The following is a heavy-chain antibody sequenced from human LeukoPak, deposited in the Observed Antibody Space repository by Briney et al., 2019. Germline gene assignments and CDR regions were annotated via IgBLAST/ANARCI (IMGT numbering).Heavy chain of an antibody. CDR1: GFTFNDYA. V-gene: IGHV3-23*01. D-gene: IGHD6-13*01. CDR3: AKGGSSSWYYFDS. Sequence: PGGSLRLSCAASGFTFNDYAMSWVGQAPGRGLEWFSAISGGGGATYYADSVKGRFTISRDNSKNTLYLQMDSLRAEDTAVYYCAKGGSSSWYYFDSWGQGTLVTVSS. CDR2: ISGGGGAT. J-gene: IGHJ4*02.